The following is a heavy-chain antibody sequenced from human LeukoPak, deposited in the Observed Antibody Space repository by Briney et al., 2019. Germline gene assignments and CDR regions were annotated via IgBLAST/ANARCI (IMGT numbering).Heavy chain of an antibody. D-gene: IGHD3-10*01. J-gene: IGHJ4*02. CDR2: ISAYNGNT. Sequence: ASVKVSCKASGYTFTSYGISWVRQAPGQGLEWMGWISAYNGNTNYAQKLQGRVTMTRNTSISTAYMELSSLRSEDTAVYYCARYTATMVRGVITTLDYWGQGTLVTVSS. CDR1: GYTFTSYG. V-gene: IGHV1-18*01. CDR3: ARYTATMVRGVITTLDY.